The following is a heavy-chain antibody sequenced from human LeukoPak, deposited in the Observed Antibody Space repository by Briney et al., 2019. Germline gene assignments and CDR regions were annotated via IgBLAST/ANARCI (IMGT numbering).Heavy chain of an antibody. CDR2: LYSDGNT. J-gene: IGHJ4*02. CDR1: GFTVITND. Sequence: GSLRFSCAASGFTVITNDMTWVRQAPGKGLEWVSVLYSDGNTKYADSVQGRFTISRDNSKNTLYLEMNSLSPDDTAVYYCARGVEPLAANTLAYWGQGTLVTVSS. V-gene: IGHV3-53*01. CDR3: ARGVEPLAANTLAY. D-gene: IGHD1-14*01.